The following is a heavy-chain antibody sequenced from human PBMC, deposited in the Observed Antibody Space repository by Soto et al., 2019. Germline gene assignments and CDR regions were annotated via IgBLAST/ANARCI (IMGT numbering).Heavy chain of an antibody. D-gene: IGHD3-10*01. Sequence: QITLKESGPTLVKPTQTLTLTCTFSGFSLNTGGEAVGWIRQPPGKALEWLALIYWDDDERYTSSPQSRLTITKDTSKNPVVLRMITMDPVDTATYYWARFSTYYHTSRVSGPVWYFEYWGQGTVVSVSS. V-gene: IGHV2-5*02. CDR1: GFSLNTGGEA. CDR3: ARFSTYYHTSRVSGPVWYFEY. CDR2: IYWDDDE. J-gene: IGHJ4*02.